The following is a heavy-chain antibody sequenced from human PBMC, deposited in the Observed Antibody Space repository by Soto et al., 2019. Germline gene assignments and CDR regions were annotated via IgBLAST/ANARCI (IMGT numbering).Heavy chain of an antibody. CDR3: AREHYYDSSGYPTTRPIDY. CDR2: IIPIFGTA. V-gene: IGHV1-69*13. D-gene: IGHD3-22*01. J-gene: IGHJ4*02. Sequence: SVKVSCKASGGTFSSYAISWVRQAPGQGLEWMGGIIPIFGTANYAQKFQGRVTITADESTSTAYMELSSLRSEDTAVYYCAREHYYDSSGYPTTRPIDYWGQGTLVTVS. CDR1: GGTFSSYA.